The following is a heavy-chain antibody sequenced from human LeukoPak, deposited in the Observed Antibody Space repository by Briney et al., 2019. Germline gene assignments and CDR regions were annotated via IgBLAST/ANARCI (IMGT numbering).Heavy chain of an antibody. J-gene: IGHJ4*02. Sequence: GGSLRLSCAASGFTFSSYGMHWVRQAPGKGVEWVAVIWYDGTNIYYADSVKGRFTISRDNSKNTLYLQMNSLSAEDTAVYYCARRDGYDFDYWGQGTLVTVSS. CDR1: GFTFSSYG. CDR2: IWYDGTNI. V-gene: IGHV3-33*01. CDR3: ARRDGYDFDY. D-gene: IGHD5-24*01.